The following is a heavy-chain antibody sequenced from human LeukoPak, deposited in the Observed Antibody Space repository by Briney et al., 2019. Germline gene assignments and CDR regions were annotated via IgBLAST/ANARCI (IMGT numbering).Heavy chain of an antibody. CDR2: IIPLFGTA. V-gene: IGHV1-69*13. J-gene: IGHJ4*02. CDR3: ARDKKWGGDYSSGWYDY. CDR1: GCTFRSYA. D-gene: IGHD6-19*01. Sequence: ASVKVSCKASGCTFRSYAISWVRQAPGQGREWMGRIIPLFGTANYPQKQQGRLRHGSDEPTSTAYLERSSLRSEDTAVYCCARDKKWGGDYSSGWYDYWGEGTLVTVSS.